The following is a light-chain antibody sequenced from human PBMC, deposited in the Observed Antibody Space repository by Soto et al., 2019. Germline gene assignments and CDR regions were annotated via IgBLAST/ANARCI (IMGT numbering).Light chain of an antibody. V-gene: IGLV2-14*03. CDR1: INDIGGYNY. J-gene: IGLJ2*01. CDR2: DVS. Sequence: QSALTQPASVSGSPGQSITISCTGTINDIGGYNYVSWYQQHPGKVPKLLIYDVSNRPSGVSGRFSGSKSGNTASLTIAGLQADDEADYHCSSYTLSDTLIFGGGTKVTVL. CDR3: SSYTLSDTLI.